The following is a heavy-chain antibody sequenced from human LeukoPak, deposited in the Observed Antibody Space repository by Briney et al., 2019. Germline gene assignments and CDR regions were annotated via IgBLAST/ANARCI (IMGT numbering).Heavy chain of an antibody. Sequence: GGSLRLSCAASGLTFSGYAMSWVRQAPGKGLEWVSAISVSGGSTYYADSVKGRFTISRDNSKNPLYLQMNSLRAEDTAVYYCAKDSGTYFDYWGQGTLVTVSS. CDR1: GLTFSGYA. CDR3: AKDSGTYFDY. CDR2: ISVSGGST. D-gene: IGHD1-26*01. V-gene: IGHV3-23*01. J-gene: IGHJ4*02.